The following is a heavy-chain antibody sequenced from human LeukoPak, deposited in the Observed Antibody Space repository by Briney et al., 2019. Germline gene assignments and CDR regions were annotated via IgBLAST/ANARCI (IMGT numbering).Heavy chain of an antibody. CDR2: ISSSSSTI. Sequence: GGSLRLSCAASGFTFSNYWMGWVRQAPGKGLEWVSYISSSSSTIYYADSVKGRFTISRDNAKNSLYLQMNSLRAEDTAVYYCARGSTYYDSSGQVPFDYWGQGTLVTVSS. CDR1: GFTFSNYW. D-gene: IGHD3-22*01. CDR3: ARGSTYYDSSGQVPFDY. J-gene: IGHJ4*02. V-gene: IGHV3-48*01.